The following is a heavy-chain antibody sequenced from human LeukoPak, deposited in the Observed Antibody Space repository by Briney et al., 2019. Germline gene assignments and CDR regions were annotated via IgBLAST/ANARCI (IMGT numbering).Heavy chain of an antibody. Sequence: PGGSLRLSCVGSGVIVRSNYMTWVRQAPGKGLEWVSILYHGGSTYYADSVKGRFSISRDTSKNTLYLQMNSLRVEDTAVYYCATRRFGELTYWGQGTLVTVSP. V-gene: IGHV3-66*01. J-gene: IGHJ4*02. CDR2: LYHGGST. CDR3: ATRRFGELTY. D-gene: IGHD3-10*01. CDR1: GVIVRSNY.